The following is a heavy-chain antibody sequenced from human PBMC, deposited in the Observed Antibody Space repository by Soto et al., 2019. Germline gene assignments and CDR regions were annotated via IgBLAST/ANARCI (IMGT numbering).Heavy chain of an antibody. CDR2: ISGSGGST. CDR1: GFTFSSYA. J-gene: IGHJ6*02. Sequence: EVQLLESGGGLVQPGGSLRLSCAASGFTFSSYAMSWVRQAPGKGLEWVSAISGSGGSTYYADSVKGRFTISRDNSKNTLYLQMNSLRAEDTAVYYCAKSAKPDRGDTHRYYYYGMDVWGQGTTVTVSS. V-gene: IGHV3-23*01. CDR3: AKSAKPDRGDTHRYYYYGMDV. D-gene: IGHD3-10*01.